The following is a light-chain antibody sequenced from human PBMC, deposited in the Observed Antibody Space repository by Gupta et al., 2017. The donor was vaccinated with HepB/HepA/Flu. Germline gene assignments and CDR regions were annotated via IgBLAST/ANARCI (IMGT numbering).Light chain of an antibody. Sequence: EIVMPQSPASLSVSPGERATLSCRASQSISSNLAWYQQKPGQAPRLLIYGASTRATGVPARFSGSGSGTEFILTISSLQSEDIAVYYCQQYTNWPRTFGQGTTVEIK. CDR1: QSISSN. CDR2: GAS. V-gene: IGKV3-15*01. CDR3: QQYTNWPRT. J-gene: IGKJ1*01.